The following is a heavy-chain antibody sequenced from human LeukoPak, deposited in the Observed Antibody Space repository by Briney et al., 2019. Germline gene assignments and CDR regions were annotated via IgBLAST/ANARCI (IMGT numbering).Heavy chain of an antibody. CDR1: GFTINDYG. J-gene: IGHJ4*02. CDR3: ARDGDYYDSSSNDY. CDR2: IKQDGSEK. Sequence: GGSLRLSCAFSGFTINDYGVNWVRRAPGKGLEWVANIKQDGSEKYYVDSVKGRFTISRDNAKNSLYLQMNSLRAEDTAVYYCARDGDYYDSSSNDYWGQGTLVTVSS. D-gene: IGHD3-22*01. V-gene: IGHV3-7*01.